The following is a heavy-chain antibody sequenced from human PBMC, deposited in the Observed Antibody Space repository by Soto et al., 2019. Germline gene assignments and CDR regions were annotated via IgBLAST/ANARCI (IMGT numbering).Heavy chain of an antibody. CDR2: ISGNGADT. J-gene: IGHJ4*02. CDR3: ARGVRLYFDN. Sequence: VQLLESGGGLVQPGGSVRLSCAASGFPFSHYAMSWVRQAPGKGLEWVSAISGNGADTTYADSVRGRFTISRDNSKDTLFLQMNGLSAEDTALYYCARGVRLYFDNWGQGTLVTVSS. CDR1: GFPFSHYA. V-gene: IGHV3-23*01.